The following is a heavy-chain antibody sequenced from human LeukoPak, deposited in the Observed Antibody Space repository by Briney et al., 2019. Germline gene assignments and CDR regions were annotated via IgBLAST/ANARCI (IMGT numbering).Heavy chain of an antibody. CDR2: ISHRGRT. CDR3: ARVPLRFLEPFDY. Sequence: SETLSLTCAVYGGSVSGYYWSWIRQPPEKGLEWIGEISHRGRTHYTPSLQSRVTMSVDTSKNQFALNLNSVTAADTAVYYCARVPLRFLEPFDYWGQGMLVIVSS. J-gene: IGHJ4*02. CDR1: GGSVSGYY. D-gene: IGHD3-3*01. V-gene: IGHV4-34*01.